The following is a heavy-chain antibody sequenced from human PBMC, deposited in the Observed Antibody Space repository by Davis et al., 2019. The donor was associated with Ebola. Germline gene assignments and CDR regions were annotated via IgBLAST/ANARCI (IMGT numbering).Heavy chain of an antibody. D-gene: IGHD4-23*01. CDR2: IFYSGIT. V-gene: IGHV4-59*01. Sequence: PSETLSLTCSVSGGSISNYYWSWLRQPPGKGLEWIGYIFYSGITNYNPSLKSRVTISVDTSKNQFSLKLSSVTAADTAVYYCARDYGGNGLVDYWGQGTLVTVSS. J-gene: IGHJ4*02. CDR3: ARDYGGNGLVDY. CDR1: GGSISNYY.